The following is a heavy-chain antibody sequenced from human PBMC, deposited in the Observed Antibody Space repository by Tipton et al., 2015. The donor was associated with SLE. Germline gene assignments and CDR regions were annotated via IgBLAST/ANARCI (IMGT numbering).Heavy chain of an antibody. CDR2: IYTSGST. CDR1: GGSISSYY. V-gene: IGHV4-4*09. D-gene: IGHD1-1*01. Sequence: TLSLTCTVSGGSISSYYWSWIRQPPGKGLEWIGYIYTSGSTNYNPSLKSRVTISVDTSKNQFSLKLSSVTAADTAVYYCARVLALPFKYAYYFDYWGQGTLVTVSS. J-gene: IGHJ4*02. CDR3: ARVLALPFKYAYYFDY.